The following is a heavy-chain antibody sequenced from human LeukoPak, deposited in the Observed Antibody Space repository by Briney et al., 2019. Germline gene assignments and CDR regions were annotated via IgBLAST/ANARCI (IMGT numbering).Heavy chain of an antibody. V-gene: IGHV3-30*02. D-gene: IGHD4-23*01. J-gene: IGHJ4*02. Sequence: GGSLRLSCAASGFIFRSHGMHWVRQAPGKGPEWVAFIRNDGSKKFYADALKGRFTISRDNSKNTLYLQVNSLRLDDTAVYYCAKRDNGGDSGIDYWGQGTLVTVSS. CDR1: GFIFRSHG. CDR2: IRNDGSKK. CDR3: AKRDNGGDSGIDY.